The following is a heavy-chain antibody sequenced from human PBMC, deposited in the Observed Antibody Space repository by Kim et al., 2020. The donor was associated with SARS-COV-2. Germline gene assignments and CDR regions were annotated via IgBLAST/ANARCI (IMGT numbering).Heavy chain of an antibody. Sequence: GGSLRLSCAASGFTFSSYAMSWVRQAPGKGLEWVSAISGSGGSTYYADSVKGRFTISRDNSKNTLYLQMNSLRAEDTAVYYCAKWGCSSWQAWCYYGMDVWGQGTTVTVSS. J-gene: IGHJ6*02. V-gene: IGHV3-23*01. CDR3: AKWGCSSWQAWCYYGMDV. D-gene: IGHD6-13*01. CDR2: ISGSGGST. CDR1: GFTFSSYA.